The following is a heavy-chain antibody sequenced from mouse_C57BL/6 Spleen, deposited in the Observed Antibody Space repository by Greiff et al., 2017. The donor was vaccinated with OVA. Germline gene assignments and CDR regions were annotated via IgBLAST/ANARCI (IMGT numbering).Heavy chain of an antibody. J-gene: IGHJ1*03. V-gene: IGHV5-16*01. CDR3: ARGYPTGYFDF. Sequence: EVQVVESEGGLVQPGSSMKLSCTASGFTFSDYYMAWVRQVPEQGLEWVANINYDGSSTYYLDSLKSRFIISRDNAKNILYLQLSSLKSEDTATYYCARGYPTGYFDFWGTGTTVTVSS. CDR2: INYDGSST. CDR1: GFTFSDYY. D-gene: IGHD2-14*01.